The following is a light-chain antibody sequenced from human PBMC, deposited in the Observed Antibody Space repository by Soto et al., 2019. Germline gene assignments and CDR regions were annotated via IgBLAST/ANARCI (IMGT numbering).Light chain of an antibody. CDR1: QRVTSSN. CDR2: GAS. V-gene: IGKV3-20*01. J-gene: IGKJ4*01. CDR3: QQYESSPLT. Sequence: DIVMTQSPLTLSLSAGERATLSCMASQRVTSSNLAWYQQKPGQAPRLLIHGASTRATGIPDRFTGGGSGTDFTLTVTRLEPEDSAVYYCQQYESSPLTFGGGTKVDIK.